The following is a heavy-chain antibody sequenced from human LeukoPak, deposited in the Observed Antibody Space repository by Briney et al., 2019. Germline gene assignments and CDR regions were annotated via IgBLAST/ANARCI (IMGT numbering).Heavy chain of an antibody. CDR1: GFTFSSYS. J-gene: IGHJ4*02. V-gene: IGHV3-48*01. Sequence: PGGSLRLSCAASGFTFSSYSMNWVRQAPGKGLEWVSYISSSSSTIYYADSVKGRFTISRDNAKNSLYLQMNSLRAEDTAVYYCARVAGYDILTGYYNYWGQGTLVTVSS. D-gene: IGHD3-9*01. CDR2: ISSSSSTI. CDR3: ARVAGYDILTGYYNY.